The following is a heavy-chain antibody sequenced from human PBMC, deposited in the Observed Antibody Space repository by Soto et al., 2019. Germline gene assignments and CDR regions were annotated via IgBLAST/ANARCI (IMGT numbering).Heavy chain of an antibody. CDR3: ARASWTLVDPYDFDS. Sequence: GESLKISCTGSGYSFTTYWIGWVRQMPGKGLEWMGIIYPGDFDTRYSPSFQGQVTISADNSISTAYLQWSSLKASDTAMYYCARASWTLVDPYDFDSWGQGTLVTVSS. CDR1: GYSFTTYW. J-gene: IGHJ4*02. D-gene: IGHD1-26*01. CDR2: IYPGDFDT. V-gene: IGHV5-51*01.